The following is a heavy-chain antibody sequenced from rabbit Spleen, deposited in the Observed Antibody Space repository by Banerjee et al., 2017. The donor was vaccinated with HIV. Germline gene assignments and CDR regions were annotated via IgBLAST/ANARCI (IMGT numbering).Heavy chain of an antibody. CDR2: IDPVFGST. V-gene: IGHV1S7*01. Sequence: QLKESGGGMVQPGGYLKLSCKASGFGFSSYYMNWVRQAPGKGLEWIGYIDPVFGSTYYATWVNGRFTISSHNAQNTLYLQLNSLTAADTATYFCARDGAGGSYFNLWGPGTLVTVS. D-gene: IGHD8-1*01. CDR1: GFGFSSYY. CDR3: ARDGAGGSYFNL. J-gene: IGHJ4*01.